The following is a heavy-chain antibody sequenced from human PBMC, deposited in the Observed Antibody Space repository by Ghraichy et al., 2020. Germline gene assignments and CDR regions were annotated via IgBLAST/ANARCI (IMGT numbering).Heavy chain of an antibody. D-gene: IGHD2-2*01. CDR1: GGSISSYF. CDR3: ASSPVVPAAKFDH. V-gene: IGHV4-4*07. Sequence: ETLSLTCTVSGGSISSYFWSWIRQPAGKGLEWIGRLYTSGSTNYNSSLKSRVTMSVDTSKNQFSLKLTSVTAADTAVYYCASSPVVPAAKFDHWGQGTPVTVSS. J-gene: IGHJ4*02. CDR2: LYTSGST.